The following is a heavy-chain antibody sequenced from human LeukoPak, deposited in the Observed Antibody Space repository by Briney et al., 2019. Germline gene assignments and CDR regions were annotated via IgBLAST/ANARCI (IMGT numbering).Heavy chain of an antibody. CDR1: GFTFSSYS. CDR3: ARDPGYSYAMDS. V-gene: IGHV3-48*01. J-gene: IGHJ4*02. Sequence: PGGSLRLSCAASGFTFSSYSMNWVRQAPGKGLEWISYISHGSIRIFYADFVEGRFTVSRGDAKNALYLQMNSLRVEDTAVYYCARDPGYSYAMDSWGQGTLVIVSS. D-gene: IGHD5-18*01. CDR2: ISHGSIRI.